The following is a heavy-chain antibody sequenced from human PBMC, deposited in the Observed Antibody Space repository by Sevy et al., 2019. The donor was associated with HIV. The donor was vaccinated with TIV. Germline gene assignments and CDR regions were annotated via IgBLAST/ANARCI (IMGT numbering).Heavy chain of an antibody. Sequence: GGSLRLSCAASGFTFSSYWMSWVRQAPGKGLEWVANIKQDGSEKYYVDSVKGRFTISRDNAKNSLYLQMNSLRAEDTAWYYWARGPYYDFWSGYYGWFDPWGQGTLVTVSS. CDR3: ARGPYYDFWSGYYGWFDP. V-gene: IGHV3-7*01. D-gene: IGHD3-3*01. J-gene: IGHJ5*02. CDR2: IKQDGSEK. CDR1: GFTFSSYW.